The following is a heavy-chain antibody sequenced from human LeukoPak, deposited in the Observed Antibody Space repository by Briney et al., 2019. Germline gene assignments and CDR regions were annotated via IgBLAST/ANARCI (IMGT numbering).Heavy chain of an antibody. V-gene: IGHV3-23*05. CDR2: ITNSGSNT. D-gene: IGHD2-2*01. Sequence: PGGSLRLSCAASGFTFSSYAMSWVRQAPGKGLEWVSTITNSGSNTYDADSVKGRFTISRDNSKNTLYLQMNSLRAEDTAVYYCAKSLVVPAAIVDYWGQGTLVTVSS. CDR1: GFTFSSYA. J-gene: IGHJ4*02. CDR3: AKSLVVPAAIVDY.